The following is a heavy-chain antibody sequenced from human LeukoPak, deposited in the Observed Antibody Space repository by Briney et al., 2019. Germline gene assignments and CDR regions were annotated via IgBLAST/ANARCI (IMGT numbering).Heavy chain of an antibody. D-gene: IGHD5-24*01. CDR3: ARAQSNQMATKI. J-gene: IGHJ4*02. CDR2: ISHSGST. V-gene: IGHV4-34*01. CDR1: GGSFSGYY. Sequence: SETLSLTCAVYGGSFSGYYWSWIRQSPGKGLEWIGEISHSGSTNYNPSLKSRVTISVDTSKNQFSLKLSSVTAADTAVYYCARAQSNQMATKIWGQGTLVTVSS.